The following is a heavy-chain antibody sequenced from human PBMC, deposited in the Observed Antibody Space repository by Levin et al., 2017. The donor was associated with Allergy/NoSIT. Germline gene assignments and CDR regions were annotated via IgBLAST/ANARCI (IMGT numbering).Heavy chain of an antibody. CDR1: GYSFTNFW. Sequence: GESLKISCKASGYSFTNFWIGWVRQMPGRGLEWMGVIYPGESNTSYSPSFQGQVTISVDKSIRTAYLQWSSLKASDTAMYYCAKPPIGNDAFDGWGQGTMVTVSS. CDR3: AKPPIGNDAFDG. J-gene: IGHJ3*01. V-gene: IGHV5-51*01. CDR2: IYPGESNT.